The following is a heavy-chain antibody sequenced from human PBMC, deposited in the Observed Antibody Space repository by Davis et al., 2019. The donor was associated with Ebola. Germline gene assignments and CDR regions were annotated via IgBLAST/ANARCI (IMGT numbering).Heavy chain of an antibody. J-gene: IGHJ4*02. D-gene: IGHD5-18*01. CDR3: ARDTAMSY. CDR1: GFTFSSYA. V-gene: IGHV3-30*04. Sequence: PGGSLRLSCAASGFTFSSYAMHWVRQAPSKGLEWVAVISYDGSNKYYADSVKGRFTISRDNSKNTLYLQMNSLRAEDTAVYYCARDTAMSYWGQGTLVTVSS. CDR2: ISYDGSNK.